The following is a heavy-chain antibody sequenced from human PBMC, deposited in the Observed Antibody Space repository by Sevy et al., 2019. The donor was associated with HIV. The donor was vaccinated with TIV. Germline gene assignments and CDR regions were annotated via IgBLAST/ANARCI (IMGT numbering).Heavy chain of an antibody. V-gene: IGHV3-7*03. CDR3: ARVGFFGVRYFDY. Sequence: GGSVRLSCAASGFTFSSYWMSWVRQAPGKGLEWVANIKQDGSEKYYVDSVKGRFIISRDNAKNSLYLQMNSLRAEDTAVYYCARVGFFGVRYFDYWGQGTLVTVSS. D-gene: IGHD3-3*02. J-gene: IGHJ4*02. CDR1: GFTFSSYW. CDR2: IKQDGSEK.